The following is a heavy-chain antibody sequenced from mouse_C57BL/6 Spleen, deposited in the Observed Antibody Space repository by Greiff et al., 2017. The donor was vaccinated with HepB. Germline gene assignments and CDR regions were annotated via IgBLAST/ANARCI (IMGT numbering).Heavy chain of an antibody. D-gene: IGHD2-1*01. CDR3: VPLPVYGNYVEFAY. J-gene: IGHJ3*01. Sequence: EVQVVESGAELVKPGASVKLSCTASGFNIKDYYMHWVKQRTEQGLEWIGRIDPEDGETKYAPKFQGKATITADTSSNTAYLQLSSLTSEDTAVYYCVPLPVYGNYVEFAYWGQGTLVTVSA. CDR2: IDPEDGET. V-gene: IGHV14-2*01. CDR1: GFNIKDYY.